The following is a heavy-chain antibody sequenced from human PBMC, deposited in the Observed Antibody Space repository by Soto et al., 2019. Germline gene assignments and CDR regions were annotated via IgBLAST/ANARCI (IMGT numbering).Heavy chain of an antibody. CDR1: GYTFTRYG. CDR2: ISGYNGDT. J-gene: IGHJ6*02. Sequence: GASVKVSCKASGYTFTRYGISWVRQAPGQGLEWMGWISGYNGDTNYAQKFQGRVTMTVDTSTTTAFMELTSLTSDDRAVYYCAKNGQPPYYYYGMDVWGQGTTVTVPS. V-gene: IGHV1-18*01. CDR3: AKNGQPPYYYYGMDV. D-gene: IGHD2-8*01.